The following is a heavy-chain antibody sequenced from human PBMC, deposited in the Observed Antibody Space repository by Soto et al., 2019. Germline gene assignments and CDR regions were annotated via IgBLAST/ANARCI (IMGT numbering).Heavy chain of an antibody. Sequence: PSETLSLTCTVSGGSISSYYWSWIRQPPGKGLEWIGYIYYSGSTDYNPSLKGRVTISVDTSKNQFSLKLSSVTAADTAVYYCARVSLDFWSGYYTAYYYGMDVWGQGTTVTVSS. CDR2: IYYSGST. CDR1: GGSISSYY. D-gene: IGHD3-3*01. CDR3: ARVSLDFWSGYYTAYYYGMDV. J-gene: IGHJ6*02. V-gene: IGHV4-59*01.